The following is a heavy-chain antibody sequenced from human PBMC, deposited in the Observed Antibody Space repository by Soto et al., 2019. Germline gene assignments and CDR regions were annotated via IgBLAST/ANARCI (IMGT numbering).Heavy chain of an antibody. CDR1: GGTFSSYA. D-gene: IGHD2-21*02. CDR2: IIPIFGTA. CDR3: ASAPEEDCGGDCYYYYGMDV. J-gene: IGHJ6*02. Sequence: GASVKVSCKASGGTFSSYAISWVRQAPGQGLEWMGGIIPIFGTANYAQKFQGRVTITADESTSTAYMELSSLRSEDTAVYYCASAPEEDCGGDCYYYYGMDVWGQGTTVTVSS. V-gene: IGHV1-69*13.